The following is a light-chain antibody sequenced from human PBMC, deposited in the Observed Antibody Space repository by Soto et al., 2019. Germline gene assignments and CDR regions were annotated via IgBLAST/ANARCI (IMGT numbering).Light chain of an antibody. Sequence: EIVLNQSQCILSSSNGERATXSCRASQSVSSNYLAWYQHKPIQSPRLLIYAASIISTGIPYRFDRGGSGTDLALSISRLENEALAIYYLQQSNKSFTFGQG. J-gene: IGKJ5*01. CDR1: QSVSSNY. CDR3: QQSNKSFT. V-gene: IGKV3-20*01. CDR2: AAS.